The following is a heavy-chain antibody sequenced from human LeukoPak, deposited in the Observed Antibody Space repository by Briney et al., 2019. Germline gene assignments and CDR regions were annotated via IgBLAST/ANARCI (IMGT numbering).Heavy chain of an antibody. J-gene: IGHJ5*02. CDR2: ISGSGGST. Sequence: GGSLRLSCAASGFTFSSYAMSWVRQAPGKGLEWVSAISGSGGSTYYADSVKGRFTISRDNSKNTLYLQMNSLRAEDTAVYYCAKDGVIAARPGNWFDPWGQGTLVTVSS. CDR1: GFTFSSYA. CDR3: AKDGVIAARPGNWFDP. D-gene: IGHD6-6*01. V-gene: IGHV3-23*01.